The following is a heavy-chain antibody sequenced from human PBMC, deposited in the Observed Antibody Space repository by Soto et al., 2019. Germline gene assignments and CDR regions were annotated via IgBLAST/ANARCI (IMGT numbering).Heavy chain of an antibody. CDR1: GFSLTTSGVG. CDR2: IYWDDEK. Sequence: QITLKESGPPLVKPTQTLTLTCTFSGFSLTTSGVGVGWIRQPPGKALEWLALIYWDDEKRDSPSLKSRLTITKDTSKTPVVLTMTNMDPVDTATYSCAHARHPSSYYGMDVWGQGTTVTVSS. CDR3: AHARHPSSYYGMDV. V-gene: IGHV2-5*02. J-gene: IGHJ6*02.